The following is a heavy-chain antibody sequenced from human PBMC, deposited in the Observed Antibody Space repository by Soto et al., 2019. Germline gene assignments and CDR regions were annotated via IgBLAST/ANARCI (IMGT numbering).Heavy chain of an antibody. J-gene: IGHJ4*02. CDR2: ISGSGGST. Sequence: PGGSLRLSCAASGFTFSSYAMSWVRQAPGKGLEWVSAISGSGGSTYYADSVKGRFTISRDNSKNTLYLQMNSLRAEDTAVYYCAKIPEPLVDDIVPPYYFEYWGQGTLVTVSS. V-gene: IGHV3-23*01. D-gene: IGHD2-15*01. CDR3: AKIPEPLVDDIVPPYYFEY. CDR1: GFTFSSYA.